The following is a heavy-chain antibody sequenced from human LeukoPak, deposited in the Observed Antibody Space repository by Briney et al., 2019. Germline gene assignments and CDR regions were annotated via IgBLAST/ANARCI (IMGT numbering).Heavy chain of an antibody. V-gene: IGHV3-74*03. D-gene: IGHD3/OR15-3a*01. J-gene: IGHJ2*01. Sequence: GGSLRLSCAASGFTFSAYWMHCVRHVPGKGLVWVSRIHDDGIRTTYADSVKGRFTISRDNAKNTLYLQMSSLRVDDTAVYYCAREHVGRGNWYFDLWGRGTLVTVSS. CDR3: AREHVGRGNWYFDL. CDR2: IHDDGIRT. CDR1: GFTFSAYW.